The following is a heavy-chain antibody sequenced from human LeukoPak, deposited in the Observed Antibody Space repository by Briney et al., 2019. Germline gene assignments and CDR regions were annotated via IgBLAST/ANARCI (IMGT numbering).Heavy chain of an antibody. CDR1: GGSMNNHY. J-gene: IGHJ2*01. CDR2: IYSSGIA. D-gene: IGHD1-26*01. Sequence: SETLSLTCTVSGGSMNNHYWNWIRQTPEKGLEWIGYIYSSGIANYNPSLKSRVTISIDTSKKEFSLKLTSVTAADTAVYYCARKAVGASTWYFDLWGRGSLVTVSS. CDR3: ARKAVGASTWYFDL. V-gene: IGHV4-59*11.